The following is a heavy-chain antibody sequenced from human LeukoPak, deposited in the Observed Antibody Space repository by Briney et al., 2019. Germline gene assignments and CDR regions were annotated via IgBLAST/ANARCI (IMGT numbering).Heavy chain of an antibody. V-gene: IGHV3-30*18. CDR2: ISYDGSNK. CDR3: AKDLVAVAATDYYGMDV. Sequence: GGSLRLSCAASGFTFSSYGMHWARQAPGKGLEWVAVISYDGSNKYYADSVKGRFTISRDNSKNTLYLQMNSLRAEDTAVYYCAKDLVAVAATDYYGMDVWGQGTTVTVSS. CDR1: GFTFSSYG. D-gene: IGHD6-19*01. J-gene: IGHJ6*02.